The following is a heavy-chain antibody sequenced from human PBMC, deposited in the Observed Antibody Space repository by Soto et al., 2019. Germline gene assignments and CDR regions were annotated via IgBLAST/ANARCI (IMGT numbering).Heavy chain of an antibody. Sequence: QVQLVQSGAEVKKPGASVKVSCKASGYTFTSYAMHWVRQAPGQSLEWMGWINAGNGNTKYLQKFQGRVTITRDTSASTAYMELSSLRSEDTAVYYCAREGPPYCGGDCYLDYWGQGTLVTVSS. V-gene: IGHV1-3*01. J-gene: IGHJ4*02. D-gene: IGHD2-21*02. CDR3: AREGPPYCGGDCYLDY. CDR2: INAGNGNT. CDR1: GYTFTSYA.